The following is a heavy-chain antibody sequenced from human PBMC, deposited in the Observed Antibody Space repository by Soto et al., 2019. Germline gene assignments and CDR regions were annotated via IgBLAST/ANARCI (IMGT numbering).Heavy chain of an antibody. V-gene: IGHV3-30-3*01. CDR2: ISYDGSNK. D-gene: IGHD2-15*01. Sequence: QVQLVESGGGVVQPGRSLRLSCAASGFTFSSYAMHWVRQAPGKGLEWVAVISYDGSNKYYADSVKGRFTISRANSKNTLYLRMHSLRAEDPAVYYCARDQWDIVAPRMSGGVYYYYYGMDVWGQGTTVTVSS. J-gene: IGHJ6*02. CDR1: GFTFSSYA. CDR3: ARDQWDIVAPRMSGGVYYYYYGMDV.